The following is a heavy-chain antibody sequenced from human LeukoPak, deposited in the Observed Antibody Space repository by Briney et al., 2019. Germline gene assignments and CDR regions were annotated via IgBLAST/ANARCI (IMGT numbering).Heavy chain of an antibody. V-gene: IGHV3-11*01. CDR2: TSSSGSTI. CDR3: ARHVDTAMVTFWFDP. Sequence: PGGSLRLSCAASGFTFSDYYMSWIRQAPGKGLEWVSYTSSSGSTIYYADSVKGRFTISRDNAKNSLYLQMNSLRAEDTAVYYCARHVDTAMVTFWFDPWGQGTLVTVSS. CDR1: GFTFSDYY. D-gene: IGHD5-18*01. J-gene: IGHJ5*02.